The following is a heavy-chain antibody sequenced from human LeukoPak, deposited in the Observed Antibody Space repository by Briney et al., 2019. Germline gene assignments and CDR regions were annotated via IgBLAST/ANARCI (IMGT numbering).Heavy chain of an antibody. D-gene: IGHD1-1*01. CDR1: GYTFATSG. J-gene: IGHJ4*02. CDR2: ISLHNGNT. Sequence: GASVKVSCKASGYTFATSGISWVRQAPGQGLEWMGWISLHNGNTNYAQKLQGRVTMTTDTSTSTAYMELRRLRSDDTAVYYCARGEGGNWRKVGGGEYWGQGTLVTVPS. V-gene: IGHV1-18*01. CDR3: ARGEGGNWRKVGGGEY.